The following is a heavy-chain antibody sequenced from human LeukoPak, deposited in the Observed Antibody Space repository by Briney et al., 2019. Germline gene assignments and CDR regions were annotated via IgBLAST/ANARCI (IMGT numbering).Heavy chain of an antibody. CDR2: IKQDGSEK. J-gene: IGHJ5*02. V-gene: IGHV3-7*01. D-gene: IGHD6-19*01. CDR3: ARGGSSGWYAPFDP. Sequence: PGGSLRLSCAASGFTFSSYWMSWVRQAPGKGLEWVANIKQDGSEKYYVDSVKGRFTISRDNAKNSLYLQMNSLRAEDTAVYYCARGGSSGWYAPFDPWGQGTLVTVSS. CDR1: GFTFSSYW.